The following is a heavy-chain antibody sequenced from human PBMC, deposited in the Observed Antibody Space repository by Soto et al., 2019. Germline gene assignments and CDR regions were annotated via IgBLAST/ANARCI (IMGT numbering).Heavy chain of an antibody. CDR1: GFTFSSYS. CDR2: ISSSSSTI. D-gene: IGHD2-2*01. Sequence: GGSLRLSCAASGFTFSSYSMNWVRQAPGKGLEWVSYISSSSSTIYYADSVKGRFTISRDNAKNSLYLQMNRLRDEDTAVYYCARVGDPVVVPLIGRDYYYGMDVWGQGTTVTVSS. CDR3: ARVGDPVVVPLIGRDYYYGMDV. V-gene: IGHV3-48*02. J-gene: IGHJ6*02.